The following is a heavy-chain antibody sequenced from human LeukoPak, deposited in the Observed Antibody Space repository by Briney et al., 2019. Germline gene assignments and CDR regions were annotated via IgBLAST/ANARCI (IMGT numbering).Heavy chain of an antibody. CDR2: IIPIFGTA. CDR1: GGTFSSYA. Sequence: SVKVSCKASGGTFSSYAISWVRQAPGQGLEWMGGIIPIFGTANYAQKFQGRVTITADKSTSTAYMELRSLRSDDTAVYYCARDRVGYSYGQPNWFDPWGQGTLVTVSS. V-gene: IGHV1-69*06. CDR3: ARDRVGYSYGQPNWFDP. D-gene: IGHD5-18*01. J-gene: IGHJ5*02.